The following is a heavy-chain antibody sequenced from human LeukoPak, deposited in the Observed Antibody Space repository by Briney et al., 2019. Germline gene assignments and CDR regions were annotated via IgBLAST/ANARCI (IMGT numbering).Heavy chain of an antibody. J-gene: IGHJ6*02. CDR3: ARRGGSSYYYYGMDV. V-gene: IGHV3-7*01. CDR2: IKQDGSEK. CDR1: GFTFSSYW. Sequence: GGSLRLTCAASGFTFSSYWMNWVRQAPGKGLEWVANIKQDGSEKYYVDSVKGRFTISRDNAKNSLYLQMNSLRAEDTAVYYCARRGGSSYYYYGMDVWGQGTTVTVSS. D-gene: IGHD1-26*01.